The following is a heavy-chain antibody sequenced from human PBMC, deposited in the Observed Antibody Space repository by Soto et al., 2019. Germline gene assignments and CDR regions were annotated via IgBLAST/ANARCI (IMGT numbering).Heavy chain of an antibody. V-gene: IGHV1-8*02. Sequence: QVQLVQSGAEVKKPGASVKVSCKASGYTFTNYDINWVRQATVQGLEWVGWMTPISGDTGYAQNFQGRVTMTRDTPRSTAYLELSSLASEDTAVYYCARNLYNTGSFDHWGQGTLVTVTS. CDR1: GYTFTNYD. D-gene: IGHD3-10*01. CDR3: ARNLYNTGSFDH. J-gene: IGHJ4*02. CDR2: MTPISGDT.